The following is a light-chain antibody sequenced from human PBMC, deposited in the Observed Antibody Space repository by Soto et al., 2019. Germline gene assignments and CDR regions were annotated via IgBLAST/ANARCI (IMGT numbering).Light chain of an antibody. CDR1: QSVSTTY. J-gene: IGKJ4*01. Sequence: EIVLTQSPGTLSLSPGERATFFCRASQSVSTTYLAWYQQRPGRAPGLLIYDASSRATGIPDRFSGSGSGTDFTLTISRLEPEDFAVYYCQHYDNLPVFGGGTKVDIK. V-gene: IGKV3-20*01. CDR2: DAS. CDR3: QHYDNLPV.